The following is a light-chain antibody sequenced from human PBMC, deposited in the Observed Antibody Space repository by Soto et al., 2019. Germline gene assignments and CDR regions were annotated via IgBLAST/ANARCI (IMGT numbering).Light chain of an antibody. Sequence: EIVLTQSPATLSLSPGERATLSCRASQSINRHLAWYRQKPGQAPRLLIYAASTRATGIPARFSGSGSGTDFTLTISSLEPEDFGVYYCQQRSNWPPVTFGGGTKVDIK. CDR1: QSINRH. CDR3: QQRSNWPPVT. CDR2: AAS. J-gene: IGKJ4*01. V-gene: IGKV3-11*01.